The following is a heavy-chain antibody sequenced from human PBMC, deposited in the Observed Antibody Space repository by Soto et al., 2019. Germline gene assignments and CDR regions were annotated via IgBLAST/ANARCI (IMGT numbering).Heavy chain of an antibody. D-gene: IGHD6-13*01. Sequence: SLRLPCAASWFTFSAYYISRLLQAQGKGLEWVSYISSSGSTIYYADSVKGRFTISRDNAKNSLYLQMNSLRAEDTAVYYCARDDDIAAAPFDYWGQGTLVTVSS. V-gene: IGHV3-11*01. J-gene: IGHJ4*02. CDR3: ARDDDIAAAPFDY. CDR1: WFTFSAYY. CDR2: ISSSGSTI.